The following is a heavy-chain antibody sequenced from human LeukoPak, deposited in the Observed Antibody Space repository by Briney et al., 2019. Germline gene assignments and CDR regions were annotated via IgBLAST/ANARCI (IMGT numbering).Heavy chain of an antibody. V-gene: IGHV3-30*02. CDR1: GFTFSSYG. Sequence: GGSLRLSCAASGFTFSSYGMPWVRQAPGKGLEWVAVIWYDGSNKYYADSVKGRFTISRDNSKNTLYLQMNSLRAEDTAVYYCAKEAQWELQFDYWGQGTLVTVSS. CDR2: IWYDGSNK. J-gene: IGHJ4*02. CDR3: AKEAQWELQFDY. D-gene: IGHD1-26*01.